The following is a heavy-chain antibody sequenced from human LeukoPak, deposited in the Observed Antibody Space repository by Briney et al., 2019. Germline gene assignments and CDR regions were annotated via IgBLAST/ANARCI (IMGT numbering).Heavy chain of an antibody. Sequence: PSETLSLTCAVYGGSFSGYYWSWIRQPPGKGLEWIGEINHSGSTNYNPSLKNRVTISVDTSKNQFSLKLSSVTAADTAVYYCARGGRYSYGPFDYWGQGTLVTISS. J-gene: IGHJ4*02. CDR1: GGSFSGYY. V-gene: IGHV4-34*01. CDR2: INHSGST. CDR3: ARGGRYSYGPFDY. D-gene: IGHD5-18*01.